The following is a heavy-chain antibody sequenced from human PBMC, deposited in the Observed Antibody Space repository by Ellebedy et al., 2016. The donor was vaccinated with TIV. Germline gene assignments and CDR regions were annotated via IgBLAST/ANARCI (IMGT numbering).Heavy chain of an antibody. D-gene: IGHD3-22*01. J-gene: IGHJ4*02. V-gene: IGHV3-23*01. Sequence: GESLKISCAASGFSFSSYAMSWVRHAPGKGLEWVSGLSGSGDSTSYADSVKGRFTISRDNSKNTLYLQMSGLGAEDTAVYYCARDPPILIMLVVADYWGQGTLVTVSS. CDR2: LSGSGDST. CDR1: GFSFSSYA. CDR3: ARDPPILIMLVVADY.